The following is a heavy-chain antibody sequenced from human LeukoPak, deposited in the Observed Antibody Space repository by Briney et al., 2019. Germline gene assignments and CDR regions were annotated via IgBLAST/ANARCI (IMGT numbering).Heavy chain of an antibody. V-gene: IGHV1-8*01. CDR1: GYTFTSYD. J-gene: IGHJ2*01. CDR2: MNPNSGNT. CDR3: ASSYDSSGYYPEGYFDL. D-gene: IGHD3-22*01. Sequence: GASVKVSCKASGYTFTSYDTNWVRQATGQGLEWMGWMNPNSGNTGYAQKFQGRVTMTRNTSISTAYMELSSLRSEDTAVYYCASSYDSSGYYPEGYFDLWGRGTLVTVSS.